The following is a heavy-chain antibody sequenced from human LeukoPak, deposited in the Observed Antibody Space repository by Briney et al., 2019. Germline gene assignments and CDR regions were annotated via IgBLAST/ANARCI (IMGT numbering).Heavy chain of an antibody. CDR3: AGLVGRYSSGLYYYYFDY. CDR1: AGFTFSSYV. D-gene: IGHD3-22*01. V-gene: IGHV4-4*02. Sequence: GSLRLSCETAGFTFSSYVMHWVRQPPGKGLEWIGEMYLSGTTHSNPSVKSRVTISIDKSKNQFFLNLSSVTAADTAVYYCAGLVGRYSSGLYYYYFDYWGQGTLVTVSS. CDR2: MYLSGTT. J-gene: IGHJ4*02.